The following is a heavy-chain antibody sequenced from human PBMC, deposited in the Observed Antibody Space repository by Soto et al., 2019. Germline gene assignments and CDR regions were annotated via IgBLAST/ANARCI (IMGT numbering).Heavy chain of an antibody. J-gene: IGHJ4*02. CDR2: IIPMFGTP. V-gene: IGHV1-69*01. Sequence: QVQLVQSGAEVKKPGSSVKVSCKASGDAFTNYIFDWVRQAPGQGLEWMGGIIPMFGTPKYAQAFQDRVTISADVSTGTAYLELTSLRFDDTAVYYCARGRDQPPVGLYFDSWGEGTRVTVSS. CDR1: GDAFTNYI. D-gene: IGHD1-26*01. CDR3: ARGRDQPPVGLYFDS.